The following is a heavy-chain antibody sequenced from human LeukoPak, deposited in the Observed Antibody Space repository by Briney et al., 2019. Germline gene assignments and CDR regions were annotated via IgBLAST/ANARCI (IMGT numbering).Heavy chain of an antibody. D-gene: IGHD3-22*01. Sequence: KPSETLSLTCAVYGGSFSGYYWSWIRQPPGKGLEWIGEINHSGSTNYNPSLKSRVTISVDTSKNQFSLKLSSVTAADTAVYYCARVSGYRVHQFDYWGQGTLVTVSS. CDR2: INHSGST. CDR1: GGSFSGYY. J-gene: IGHJ4*02. V-gene: IGHV4-34*01. CDR3: ARVSGYRVHQFDY.